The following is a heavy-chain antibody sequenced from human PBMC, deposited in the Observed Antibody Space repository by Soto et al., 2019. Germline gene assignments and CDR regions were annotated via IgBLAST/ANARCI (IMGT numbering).Heavy chain of an antibody. V-gene: IGHV1-18*01. CDR2: INAYNGNT. CDR3: AMVDVYVTPSPQDV. Sequence: GASVKVSCKASDYRFTSYGIGWVRQAPGQGLEWMGWINAYNGNTNYAQNLQGRVTLTTDTSTSTAYMELRSLRSNDTAVYYCAMVDVYVTPSPQDVWGQGTTVTVSS. J-gene: IGHJ6*02. CDR1: DYRFTSYG. D-gene: IGHD2-8*01.